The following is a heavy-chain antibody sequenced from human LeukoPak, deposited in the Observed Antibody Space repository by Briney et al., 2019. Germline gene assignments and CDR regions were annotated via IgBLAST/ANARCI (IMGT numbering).Heavy chain of an antibody. D-gene: IGHD6-13*01. CDR3: ARISSSWYYFDY. Sequence: ASVKVSCKASGYTFTSYVMHWVRQAPGQRLEWMGWINAGNGNTKYSQKFQGRVTITRDTSASTAYMELSSLRSEDTAVYYCARISSSWYYFDYWGQGTLVTVSS. J-gene: IGHJ4*02. V-gene: IGHV1-3*01. CDR1: GYTFTSYV. CDR2: INAGNGNT.